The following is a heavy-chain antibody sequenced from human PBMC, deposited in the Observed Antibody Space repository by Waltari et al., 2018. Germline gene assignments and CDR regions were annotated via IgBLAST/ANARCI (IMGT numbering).Heavy chain of an antibody. CDR1: GGSFSGYY. CDR3: ARAKQQLVQIYYYYYMDV. Sequence: QVQLQQWGAGLLKPSETLSLTCAVYGGSFSGYYWSWIRQPPGKGLEWIGEINHSGSTNYNPSLKSRFTISVDTSKNQFSLKLSSVTAADTAVYYCARAKQQLVQIYYYYYMDVWGKGTTVTVSS. D-gene: IGHD6-13*01. V-gene: IGHV4-34*01. CDR2: INHSGST. J-gene: IGHJ6*03.